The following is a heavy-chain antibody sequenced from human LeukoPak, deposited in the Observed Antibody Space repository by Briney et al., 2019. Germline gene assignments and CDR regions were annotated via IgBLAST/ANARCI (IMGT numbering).Heavy chain of an antibody. D-gene: IGHD4-17*01. CDR1: GFTFSTYN. CDR3: ASAPTGTYYFDY. Sequence: GGSLRLSCAASGFTFSTYNMNWVRQAPGKGLEWVSSISSSISYIYYADSVKGRFTIPRDNANNSLYLQMNSLRAEDTAVYYCASAPTGTYYFDYWGQGTLVTASS. V-gene: IGHV3-21*01. J-gene: IGHJ4*02. CDR2: ISSSISYI.